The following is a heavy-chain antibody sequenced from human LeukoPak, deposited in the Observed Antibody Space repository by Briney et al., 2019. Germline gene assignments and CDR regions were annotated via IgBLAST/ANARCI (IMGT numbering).Heavy chain of an antibody. CDR2: VSSSGTTT. Sequence: GGSLRLSRAASGFTFSSYSVIWARQAPGKGLEWVSYVSSSGTTTYYADSVKGRFTISRDNGKNLVSLQMNSLRDEDTAVYYCARADRDGNKRFLDWGQGTLVTVSS. CDR3: ARADRDGNKRFLD. CDR1: GFTFSSYS. D-gene: IGHD5-24*01. J-gene: IGHJ4*02. V-gene: IGHV3-48*02.